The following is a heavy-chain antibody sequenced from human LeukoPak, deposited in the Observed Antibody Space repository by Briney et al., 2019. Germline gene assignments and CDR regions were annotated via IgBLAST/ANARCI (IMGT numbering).Heavy chain of an antibody. CDR1: GFTFSSYA. CDR3: ARGPGKGASGDWFDP. CDR2: ISGSGGST. J-gene: IGHJ5*02. V-gene: IGHV3-23*01. Sequence: GGSLRLSCAASGFTFSSYAMSWVRQAPGKGLEWVSAISGSGGSTYYADSVKGRFTISRDNSKNTLYLQKNSLRAEDTAVYYCARGPGKGASGDWFDPWGQGTLVTVSS. D-gene: IGHD1-14*01.